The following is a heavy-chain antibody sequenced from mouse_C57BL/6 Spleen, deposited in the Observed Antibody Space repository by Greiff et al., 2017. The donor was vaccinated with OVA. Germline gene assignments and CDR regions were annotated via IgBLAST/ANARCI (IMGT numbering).Heavy chain of an antibody. J-gene: IGHJ4*01. CDR3: ARNDYGDYYAMDY. D-gene: IGHD2-4*01. V-gene: IGHV5-17*01. CDR2: ISSGSSTI. Sequence: EVKLMESGGGLVKPGGSLKLSCAASGFTFSDYGMHWVRQAPEKGLEWVAYISSGSSTIYYADTVKGRFTISRDNAKNTLFLQMTSLRSEDTAMYYCARNDYGDYYAMDYWGQGTSVTVSS. CDR1: GFTFSDYG.